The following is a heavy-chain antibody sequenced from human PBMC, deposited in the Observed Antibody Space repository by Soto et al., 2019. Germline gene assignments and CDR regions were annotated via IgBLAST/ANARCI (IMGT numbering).Heavy chain of an antibody. CDR2: ISYDGSNK. CDR3: ARDGHYYDSSGYYAGSAFDI. D-gene: IGHD3-22*01. V-gene: IGHV3-30-3*01. J-gene: IGHJ3*02. CDR1: GFTFSSYA. Sequence: QVQLVESGGGVVQPVRSLRLSCAASGFTFSSYAMHWVRQAPGKGLEWVAVISYDGSNKYYADSVKGRFTISRDNSKNTLYLQMNSLRAEDTAVYYCARDGHYYDSSGYYAGSAFDIWGQGTMVTVSS.